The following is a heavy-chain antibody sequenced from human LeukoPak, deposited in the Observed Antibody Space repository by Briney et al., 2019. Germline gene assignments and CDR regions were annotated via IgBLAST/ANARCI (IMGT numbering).Heavy chain of an antibody. D-gene: IGHD3-22*01. J-gene: IGHJ4*02. Sequence: PSETLSLTCTVSGGSISSSSYYWGWIRQPPGKGLEWIGSIYYSGSTYYNPSLKSRVTISVDTSKNQFSLKLSSVTAADTAVYYCARDPYDSSGYYLVDYWGQGTLVTVSS. CDR3: ARDPYDSSGYYLVDY. CDR2: IYYSGST. V-gene: IGHV4-39*07. CDR1: GGSISSSSYY.